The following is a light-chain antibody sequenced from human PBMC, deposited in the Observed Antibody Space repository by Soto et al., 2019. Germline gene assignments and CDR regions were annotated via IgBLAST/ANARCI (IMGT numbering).Light chain of an antibody. CDR3: SSYASSNTVL. Sequence: QSALTQPASVCASPGQSITISCTRTSSDVGGYNYVSWYEQHPGKAPKLIIYEVNNRPSGVSSRFSGSKSGNTASLTISGLQAEDEADYYCSSYASSNTVLFGGGTKVTVL. CDR2: EVN. V-gene: IGLV2-14*01. J-gene: IGLJ2*01. CDR1: SSDVGGYNY.